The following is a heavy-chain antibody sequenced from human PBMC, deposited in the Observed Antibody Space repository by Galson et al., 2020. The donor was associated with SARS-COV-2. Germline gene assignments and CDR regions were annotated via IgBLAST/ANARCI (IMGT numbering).Heavy chain of an antibody. D-gene: IGHD2-2*02. V-gene: IGHV3-30-3*01. J-gene: IGHJ6*02. CDR3: ARDLIPRYGMDV. CDR2: ISYDGSNK. CDR1: GFTFSSYA. Sequence: GESLKISCAASGFTFSSYAMHWVRQAPGKGLEWVAVISYDGSNKYYADSVKGRFTISRDNSKNTLYLQMNSLRAEDTAVYYCARDLIPRYGMDVWGQGTTVTVSS.